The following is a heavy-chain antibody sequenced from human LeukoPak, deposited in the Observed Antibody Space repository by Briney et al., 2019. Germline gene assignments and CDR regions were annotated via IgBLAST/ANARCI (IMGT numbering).Heavy chain of an antibody. J-gene: IGHJ6*03. D-gene: IGHD1-14*01. CDR1: GASISSDGVY. Sequence: PSQTLSLTCTVSGASISSDGVYWSWSRQLPGKGLEWIGYIYYTGFTYCKPSLKSRVTMSVDTSQNQFSLRMSSMTAADTAVYYCARAGLGIENYYYYMDVWGKGTTVTVSS. CDR3: ARAGLGIENYYYYMDV. CDR2: IYYTGFT. V-gene: IGHV4-31*03.